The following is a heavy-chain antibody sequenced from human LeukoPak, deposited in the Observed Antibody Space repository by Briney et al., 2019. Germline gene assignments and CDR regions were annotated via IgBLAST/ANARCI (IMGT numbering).Heavy chain of an antibody. CDR3: ARVPTVLSHYFGVDV. J-gene: IGHJ6*02. Sequence: SETLSLTCAVYGGSFSGYYWSWIRQPPGKGLEWIGEINHSGSTNYNPSLKSRVTISGDTSKNQFSLKLSSVTAADTAVYYCARVPTVLSHYFGVDVWGQGTTVIVSS. D-gene: IGHD4-23*01. CDR2: INHSGST. V-gene: IGHV4-34*01. CDR1: GGSFSGYY.